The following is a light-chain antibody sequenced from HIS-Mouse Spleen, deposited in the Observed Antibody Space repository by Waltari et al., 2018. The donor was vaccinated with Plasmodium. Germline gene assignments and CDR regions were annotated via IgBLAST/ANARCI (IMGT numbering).Light chain of an antibody. Sequence: QSALTQPASVSGSPGQSITIPCTGTSGDVGGYNYVPRYQQHPGKAPKLMIYDVSNRPSGVSNRFSGSKSGNTASLTISGLQAEDEADYYCSSYTSSSTLVVFGGGTKLTVL. J-gene: IGLJ2*01. CDR3: SSYTSSSTLVV. CDR1: SGDVGGYNY. V-gene: IGLV2-14*03. CDR2: DVS.